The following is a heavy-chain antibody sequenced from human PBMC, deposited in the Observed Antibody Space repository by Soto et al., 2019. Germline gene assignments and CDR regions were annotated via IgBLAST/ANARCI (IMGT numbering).Heavy chain of an antibody. V-gene: IGHV1-69*13. CDR2: IIPIFGTA. D-gene: IGHD3-22*01. Sequence: SVKVSCKASGGTFSSYAISWVRQAPGQGLEWMGGIIPIFGTANYAQKFQGRVTITADESTSTAYMELSSLRSEDTAVYYCEREVEANYDSSGYXDYWGQGTLVTVSS. CDR3: EREVEANYDSSGYXDY. J-gene: IGHJ4*02. CDR1: GGTFSSYA.